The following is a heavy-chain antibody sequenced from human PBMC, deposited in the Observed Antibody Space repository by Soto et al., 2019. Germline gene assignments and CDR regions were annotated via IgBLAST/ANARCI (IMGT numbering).Heavy chain of an antibody. V-gene: IGHV1-18*04. CDR2: ISAYNGNT. Sequence: ASVKVSCKASGYTFTSYGISWVRQAPGQGLEWMGWISAYNGNTNYAQKLQGRVTMTTDTSTSTAYMELRSLRSDDTAAYYCALIAVAGSRDYWGQGTLVTVSS. D-gene: IGHD6-19*01. CDR3: ALIAVAGSRDY. J-gene: IGHJ4*02. CDR1: GYTFTSYG.